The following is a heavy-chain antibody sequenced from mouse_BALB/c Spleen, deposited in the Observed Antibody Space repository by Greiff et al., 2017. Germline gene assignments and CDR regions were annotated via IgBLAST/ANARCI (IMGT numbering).Heavy chain of an antibody. D-gene: IGHD3-2*01. CDR1: GYTFTSYW. CDR3: AREETARATAWFAY. Sequence: VQLQQSGAELARPGASVKLSCKASGYTFTSYWMQWVKQRPGQGLEWIGAIYPGDGDTRYTQKFKGKATLTADKSSSTAYMQLSSLASEDSAVYYCAREETARATAWFAYWGQGTLVTVSA. J-gene: IGHJ3*01. CDR2: IYPGDGDT. V-gene: IGHV1-87*01.